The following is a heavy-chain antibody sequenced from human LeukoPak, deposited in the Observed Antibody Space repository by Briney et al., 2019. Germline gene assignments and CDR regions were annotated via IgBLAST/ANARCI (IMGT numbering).Heavy chain of an antibody. V-gene: IGHV1-2*02. CDR2: INPNSGGT. CDR3: ARETQDYGDYVYWYFDL. CDR1: GFTLTSSP. D-gene: IGHD4-17*01. J-gene: IGHJ2*01. Sequence: GTSVKVSCKASGFTLTSSPMHWVRQAPGQGLEWMGWINPNSGGTNYAQKFQGRVTMTRDTSISTAYMELSRLRSDDTAVYYCARETQDYGDYVYWYFDLWGRGTLVTVSS.